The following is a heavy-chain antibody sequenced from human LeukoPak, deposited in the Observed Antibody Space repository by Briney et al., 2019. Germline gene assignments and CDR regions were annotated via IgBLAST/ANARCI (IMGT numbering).Heavy chain of an antibody. CDR2: IWYDGSNK. D-gene: IGHD5-24*01. CDR1: GFTFSSYG. Sequence: TGVSLRLSCAASGFTFSSYGRHWVRQAPGKGLVGVAGIWYDGSNKYYADSVKGRFTISRDNSKNTLYLQMNSLRAEDTAVYYCAKDRLVDGYGVVDYWGQGTLVTVSS. CDR3: AKDRLVDGYGVVDY. J-gene: IGHJ4*02. V-gene: IGHV3-33*06.